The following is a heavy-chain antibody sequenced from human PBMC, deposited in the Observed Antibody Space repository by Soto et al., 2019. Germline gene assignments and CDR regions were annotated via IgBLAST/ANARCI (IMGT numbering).Heavy chain of an antibody. CDR3: PRGYSSENWFDP. J-gene: IGHJ5*02. CDR2: IIPIFGTA. D-gene: IGHD6-19*01. V-gene: IGHV1-69*01. CDR1: GGTFSSYA. Sequence: QVQLVQSGAEVKKPGSAVKVSSKASGGTFSSYAISWVRQAPGQGLEWMGGIIPIFGTANYAQKFQGRVTITADESTSTAYMELSSLRSEDTAVYYCPRGYSSENWFDPWGKGTLVTVSS.